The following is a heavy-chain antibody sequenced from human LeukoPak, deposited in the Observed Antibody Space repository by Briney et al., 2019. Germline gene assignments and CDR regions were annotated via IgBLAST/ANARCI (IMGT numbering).Heavy chain of an antibody. CDR1: GFTVSSNY. CDR3: AKRYYYDSGSPFDY. Sequence: GGSLRLSCAASGFTVSSNYMSWVRQAPGKGLEWVSALNNGGGTTYYADSVKGRFTISRDNSKNTLYLQMNSLRAEDTAVYYCAKRYYYDSGSPFDYWGLGTLVTVSS. CDR2: LNNGGGTT. D-gene: IGHD3-10*01. V-gene: IGHV3-23*01. J-gene: IGHJ4*02.